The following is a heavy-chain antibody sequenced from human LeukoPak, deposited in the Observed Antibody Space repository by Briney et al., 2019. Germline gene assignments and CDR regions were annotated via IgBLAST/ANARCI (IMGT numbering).Heavy chain of an antibody. Sequence: SETLSLTCTVSGGSMSPYHWGWIRQPPGKGLEWTGYIYYSGSTNYNPSLNSRVTISVDTSKNQFSLKLSSVTAADTAVYYCARVQPENYYGSGSYYKYWGQGTLVTVSS. J-gene: IGHJ4*02. D-gene: IGHD3-10*01. CDR2: IYYSGST. CDR3: ARVQPENYYGSGSYYKY. CDR1: GGSMSPYH. V-gene: IGHV4-59*12.